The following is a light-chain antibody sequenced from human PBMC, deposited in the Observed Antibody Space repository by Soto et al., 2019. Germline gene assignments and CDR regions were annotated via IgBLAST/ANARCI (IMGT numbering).Light chain of an antibody. CDR3: HQYNHWPPLYS. J-gene: IGKJ2*01. Sequence: EVVLTQSPVTLSMSPGERATLSCRASQSVSNNLAWYQQKPGQAPRLLIYGDSTRATGVTARFSGSGSGTEFTLTIDGLQSEDIAIYYCHQYNHWPPLYSFGQGTRREIK. V-gene: IGKV3-15*01. CDR2: GDS. CDR1: QSVSNN.